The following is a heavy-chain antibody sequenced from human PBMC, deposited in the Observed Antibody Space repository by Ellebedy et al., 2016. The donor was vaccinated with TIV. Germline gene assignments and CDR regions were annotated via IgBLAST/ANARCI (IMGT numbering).Heavy chain of an antibody. J-gene: IGHJ4*02. D-gene: IGHD3-16*01. V-gene: IGHV4-34*01. CDR3: ARGRTTMITNPKYFDY. Sequence: GSLRLXXAASGFTFSTYGMHWVRQAPGKGLEWIGEINHSGSSNYNPSLKSRVIISVDTSKNQFSLKLTSVTAADTAVYYCARGRTTMITNPKYFDYWGQGTLLTVSS. CDR1: GFTFSTYG. CDR2: INHSGSS.